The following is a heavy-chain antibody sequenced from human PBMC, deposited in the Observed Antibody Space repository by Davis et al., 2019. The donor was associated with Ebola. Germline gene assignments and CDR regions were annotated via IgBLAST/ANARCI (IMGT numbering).Heavy chain of an antibody. CDR1: GGSITSGNYH. Sequence: PSETLSLTCTVSGGSITSGNYHWSWIRQHPGKGLEWIGFISYSGSTYYNPSLKSRLTISRDTSENQFSLNLTSVTAADTAVYFCARNCSITYCHYYYGLDVWGQGTAVTVSS. CDR3: ARNCSITYCHYYYGLDV. CDR2: ISYSGST. V-gene: IGHV4-31*03. D-gene: IGHD2-2*01. J-gene: IGHJ6*02.